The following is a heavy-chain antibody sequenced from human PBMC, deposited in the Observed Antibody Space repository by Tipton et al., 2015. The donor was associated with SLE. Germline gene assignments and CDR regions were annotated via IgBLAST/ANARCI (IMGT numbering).Heavy chain of an antibody. V-gene: IGHV3-30-3*01. CDR2: ISYDGSNK. CDR1: GFTFSSYA. Sequence: SLRLSCAASGFTFSSYAMHWVRQAPGKGLEWVAVISYDGSNKYYADSVKGRFTISRDNSKNTLYLQMNSLRAEDTAVYYCAKSIAPLDAFDIWGQGTMVTVSS. D-gene: IGHD6-6*01. CDR3: AKSIAPLDAFDI. J-gene: IGHJ3*02.